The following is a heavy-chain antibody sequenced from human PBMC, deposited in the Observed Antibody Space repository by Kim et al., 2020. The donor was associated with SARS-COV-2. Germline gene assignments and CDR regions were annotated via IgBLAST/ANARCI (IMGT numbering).Heavy chain of an antibody. D-gene: IGHD1-26*01. Sequence: ASVKVSCKASGYTFTGSYMYWVRQAPGQGLEWMGWIDPSRGGTNYAQKLQGRVTMTRDTSISTAYMELSRLRSDDTAVYYCATRSGSLLYWGQGTLVTVSS. CDR3: ATRSGSLLY. CDR1: GYTFTGSY. J-gene: IGHJ4*02. CDR2: IDPSRGGT. V-gene: IGHV1-2*02.